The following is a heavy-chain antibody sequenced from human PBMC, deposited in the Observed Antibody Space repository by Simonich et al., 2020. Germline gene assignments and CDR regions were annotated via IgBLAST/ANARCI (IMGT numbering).Heavy chain of an antibody. Sequence: QVQLVQSGAEVKKPGASVKVSCKASGYTFTSYDINWVRQATGQGLEEKGWMNPNSGKKGNAQKFQGRVTMTRNTSISTAYMELSSLRSEDTAVYYCARARYCSSTSCYNWFDPWGQGTLVTVSS. D-gene: IGHD2-2*01. CDR2: MNPNSGKK. CDR3: ARARYCSSTSCYNWFDP. J-gene: IGHJ5*02. V-gene: IGHV1-8*02. CDR1: GYTFTSYD.